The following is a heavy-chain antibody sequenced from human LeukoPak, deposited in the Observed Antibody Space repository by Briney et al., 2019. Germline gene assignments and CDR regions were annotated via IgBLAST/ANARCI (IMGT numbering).Heavy chain of an antibody. CDR1: GDSVSCRNCY. D-gene: IGHD1/OR15-1a*01. CDR2: IFYSGST. J-gene: IGHJ4*02. CDR3: ARLGHNNRGGLKGFDS. V-gene: IGHV4-39*01. Sequence: PSETLSLTCSVSGDSVSCRNCYWGWLRQPPEKGLEWIGNIFYSGSTHFDPSLKSRVTISIDTSKNQFSLNLRSLTAADTAVYYCARLGHNNRGGLKGFDSWGQGTLVTVSS.